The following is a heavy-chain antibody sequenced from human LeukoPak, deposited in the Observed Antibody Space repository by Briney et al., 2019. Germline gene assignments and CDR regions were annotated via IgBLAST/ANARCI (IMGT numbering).Heavy chain of an antibody. J-gene: IGHJ4*02. V-gene: IGHV4-59*01. Sequence: SETLSLTCTVSGGSISSYYWSWIRQPPGKGLEWIGYIYYSGSTNYNPSLKSRVTISVDTSKNQFSLKLSSVTAADTAVYYCARTGIMAVAGTDYWGQGTLVTVSS. CDR2: IYYSGST. CDR3: ARTGIMAVAGTDY. D-gene: IGHD6-19*01. CDR1: GGSISSYY.